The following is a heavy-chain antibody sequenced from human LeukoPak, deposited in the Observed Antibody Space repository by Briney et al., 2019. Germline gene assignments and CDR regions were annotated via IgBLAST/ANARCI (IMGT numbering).Heavy chain of an antibody. CDR1: GFKFSNYA. CDR3: AKSVGYDSSGYYLYFDY. Sequence: GGSLRLSCAASGFKFSNYAMHWVRQAPGKGLEWVAVISYDGNLKHYGDSVQGRFTISRDNSKNILYLQMNSLRAEDTAVYYCAKSVGYDSSGYYLYFDYWGQGTLVTVSS. J-gene: IGHJ4*02. V-gene: IGHV3-30*18. CDR2: ISYDGNLK. D-gene: IGHD3-22*01.